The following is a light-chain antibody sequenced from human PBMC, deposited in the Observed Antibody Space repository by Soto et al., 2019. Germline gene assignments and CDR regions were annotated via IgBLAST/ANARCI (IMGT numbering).Light chain of an antibody. V-gene: IGKV3-11*01. J-gene: IGKJ5*01. CDR3: QQRHTWPIT. Sequence: EVVLTQSPVTLSLSPGEGATLSCRASQSFRGLLAWYQQKPGQAPRLLIYDAYNRATGIPPRFSGSGSGTDFTLTISSLEPEDAAVYYCQQRHTWPITFGQGTRLEI. CDR2: DAY. CDR1: QSFRGL.